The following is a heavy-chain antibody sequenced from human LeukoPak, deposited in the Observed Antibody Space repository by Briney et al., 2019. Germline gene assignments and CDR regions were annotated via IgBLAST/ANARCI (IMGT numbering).Heavy chain of an antibody. D-gene: IGHD2-2*01. CDR1: GFPFSKAW. Sequence: GGSLRLSCAASGFPFSKAWMSWVRQAPGKGLEWVGRIKSKTDGGTTECAAPVKGRFTISRDDSKNTLYLQMNSLKTEDTAVYYCTTDSPIGYCSGTSCPRGGDWFDPWGQGTLVTVSS. V-gene: IGHV3-15*01. J-gene: IGHJ5*02. CDR3: TTDSPIGYCSGTSCPRGGDWFDP. CDR2: IKSKTDGGTT.